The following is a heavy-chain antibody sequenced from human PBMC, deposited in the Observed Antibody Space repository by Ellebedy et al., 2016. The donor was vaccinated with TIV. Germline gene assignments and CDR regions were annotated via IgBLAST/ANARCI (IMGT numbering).Heavy chain of an antibody. D-gene: IGHD2-2*01. CDR3: ARGVVVVPAAIEHIDY. CDR2: INPSGGST. J-gene: IGHJ4*02. Sequence: ASVKVSCKASGYSFTGYYMHWVRQAPGQGLEWMGWINPSGGSTSYAQKFQGRVTITRDTSASTAYMELSSLRSEDTAVYYCARGVVVVPAAIEHIDYWGQGTLVTVSS. CDR1: GYSFTGYY. V-gene: IGHV1-46*01.